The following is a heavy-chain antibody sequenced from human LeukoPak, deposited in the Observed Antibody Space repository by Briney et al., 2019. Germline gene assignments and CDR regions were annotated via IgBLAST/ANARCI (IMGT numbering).Heavy chain of an antibody. J-gene: IGHJ5*02. CDR3: ARGRSIAAAGGWFDP. D-gene: IGHD6-13*01. V-gene: IGHV4-34*01. CDR2: INHSGST. CDR1: GGSFSGYY. Sequence: PSETLSPTCAVYGGSFSGYYWSWIRQPPGKGLEWIGEINHSGSTNYNPSLKSRVTISVDTSKNQFSLKLSSVTAADTAVYYCARGRSIAAAGGWFDPWGQGTLVTVSS.